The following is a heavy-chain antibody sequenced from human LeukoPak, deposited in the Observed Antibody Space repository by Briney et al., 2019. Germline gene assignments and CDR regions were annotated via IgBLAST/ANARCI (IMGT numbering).Heavy chain of an antibody. Sequence: ASVKASCKASGYTFTSYDISWVRQAPGQGLEWMGWISVYNGNTNYAQKLHGRVTMTTDTSTSTAYMELRSLRSDDTAFYYCARDRDSSSWSDYWGQGTLVTVSS. CDR1: GYTFTSYD. V-gene: IGHV1-18*04. CDR2: ISVYNGNT. J-gene: IGHJ4*02. CDR3: ARDRDSSSWSDY. D-gene: IGHD6-13*01.